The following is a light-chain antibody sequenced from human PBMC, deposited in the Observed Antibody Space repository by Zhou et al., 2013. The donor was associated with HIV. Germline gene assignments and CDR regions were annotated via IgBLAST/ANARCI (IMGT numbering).Light chain of an antibody. CDR1: QGIGTY. CDR3: QQSHGVPVS. Sequence: AIRITQSPSSLSASTGDRVTLTCRASQGIGTYLAWYQQKPGKAPKLLIYGASTLHSGVPSRFSGSGFGTDFTLTISALQPEDFATYFCQQSHGVPVSFGQGTKLEIK. J-gene: IGKJ2*03. CDR2: GAS. V-gene: IGKV1-8*01.